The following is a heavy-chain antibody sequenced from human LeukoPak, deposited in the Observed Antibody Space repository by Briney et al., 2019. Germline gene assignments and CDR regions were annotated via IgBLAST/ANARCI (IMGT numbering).Heavy chain of an antibody. D-gene: IGHD1-26*01. CDR3: ARDLSFGSLDF. J-gene: IGHJ4*02. CDR2: MWYDGSRE. CDR1: GFILSTHG. V-gene: IGHV3-33*01. Sequence: GGSLRLSCAASGFILSTHGMHWVRQAPGKGLEWVAGMWYDGSREDYADSVKGRFTISRDMSKNTLNLQMNSLRVEDTAMFYRARDLSFGSLDFRGQGTLVTVSS.